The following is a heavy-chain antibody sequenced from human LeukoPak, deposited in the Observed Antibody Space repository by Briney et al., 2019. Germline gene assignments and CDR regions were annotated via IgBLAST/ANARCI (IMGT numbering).Heavy chain of an antibody. V-gene: IGHV3-53*01. CDR1: GFTVSSNY. CDR2: IYSGGST. D-gene: IGHD2-2*01. J-gene: IGHJ6*03. CDR3: ARSKTSSTGNYYYYYMDV. Sequence: PGGSLRLSCAASGFTVSSNYMSWVRQAPGKGLEWVSVIYSGGSTYYADSVKGRFTISRDNSKNTLYLQMNSLRAEDTAVYYCARSKTSSTGNYYYYYMDVWGEGTTVTVSS.